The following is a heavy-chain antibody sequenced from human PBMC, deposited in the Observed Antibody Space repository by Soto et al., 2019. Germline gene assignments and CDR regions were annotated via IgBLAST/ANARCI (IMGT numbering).Heavy chain of an antibody. D-gene: IGHD3-10*01. CDR3: ARSHPRFYGSGSYYTHDAFDS. J-gene: IGHJ3*02. CDR2: IYYSGST. V-gene: IGHV4-31*03. Sequence: QVQLQESGPGLVKPSQTLSLTCTVSGGSISSGGYYWSWIRQHPGKGLEWIGYIYYSGSTYYNPSLKSRVTISVDTSKNQFSLKLSSVTAADTAVYYCARSHPRFYGSGSYYTHDAFDSWGQGTMVTVSS. CDR1: GGSISSGGYY.